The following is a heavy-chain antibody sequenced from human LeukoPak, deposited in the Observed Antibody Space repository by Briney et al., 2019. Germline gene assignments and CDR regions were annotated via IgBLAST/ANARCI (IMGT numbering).Heavy chain of an antibody. CDR3: AKVTAVAGTETSDYYYYGMDV. CDR1: GFIFSSYW. D-gene: IGHD6-19*01. J-gene: IGHJ6*02. Sequence: GGSLRLSCAASGFIFSSYWMSWVRQAPGKGLEWVANIKEDGSEKYYVDSVKGRFTISRDNAKNSLYLQTNSLRAEDTAVYYCAKVTAVAGTETSDYYYYGMDVWGQGTTVTVSS. CDR2: IKEDGSEK. V-gene: IGHV3-7*03.